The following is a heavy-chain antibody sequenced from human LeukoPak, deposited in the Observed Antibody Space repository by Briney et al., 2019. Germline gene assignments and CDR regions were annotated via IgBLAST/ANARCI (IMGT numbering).Heavy chain of an antibody. D-gene: IGHD5-12*01. CDR1: GFTFSSYG. Sequence: GGSLRLSCAASGFTFSSYGMHWVRQAPGKGLEWVAFIRYDGSNKCYADSVKGRFTISRDNSKNTLYLQMNSLRAEDTAVYYCAKDSMWLLDKDGIDYWGQGTLVTVSS. CDR3: AKDSMWLLDKDGIDY. J-gene: IGHJ4*02. CDR2: IRYDGSNK. V-gene: IGHV3-30*02.